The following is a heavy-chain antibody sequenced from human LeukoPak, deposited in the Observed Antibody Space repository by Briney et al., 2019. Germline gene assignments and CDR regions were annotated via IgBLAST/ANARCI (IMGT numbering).Heavy chain of an antibody. V-gene: IGHV1-69*04. CDR1: GGTFSSYA. D-gene: IGHD3-22*01. J-gene: IGHJ4*02. CDR2: IFPILGIA. CDR3: ARGFADDSSGYTFDY. Sequence: SVKVSCKASGGTFSSYAISWVRQAPGQGLEWMGRIFPILGIANYAQKFQGRVTITADKSTSTAYMELSSLRSEDTAVYYCARGFADDSSGYTFDYWGQGTLVTVSS.